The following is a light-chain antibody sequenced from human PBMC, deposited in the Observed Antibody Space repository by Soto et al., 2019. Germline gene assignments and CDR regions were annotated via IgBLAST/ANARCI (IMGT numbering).Light chain of an antibody. CDR3: SSYTSTNSWE. CDR1: SSDVGGYNY. CDR2: DVS. Sequence: QSALTQSASVYGSPGQSITISCTGTSSDVGGYNYVSWYQQHPGKAPKHIIYDVSNRPSRVSTRFSGSKSGNTASLTISGLQAEDEADYSCSSYTSTNSWEFGGGTKLTVL. V-gene: IGLV2-14*01. J-gene: IGLJ3*02.